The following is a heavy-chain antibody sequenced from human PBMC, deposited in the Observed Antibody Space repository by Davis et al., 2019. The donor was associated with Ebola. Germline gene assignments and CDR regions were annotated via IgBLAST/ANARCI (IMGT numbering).Heavy chain of an antibody. D-gene: IGHD3-10*01. CDR3: ARRASMVRGVIAGMDV. CDR2: IYPGDSDT. J-gene: IGHJ6*02. CDR1: GYSFTSYW. V-gene: IGHV5-51*01. Sequence: PGGSLRLSCKGSGYSFTSYWIGWVRQLPGKGLEWMGIIYPGDSDTRYSPSFQGQVTISADKSISTAYLQWSSLKASDTAMYYCARRASMVRGVIAGMDVWGQGTTVTVSS.